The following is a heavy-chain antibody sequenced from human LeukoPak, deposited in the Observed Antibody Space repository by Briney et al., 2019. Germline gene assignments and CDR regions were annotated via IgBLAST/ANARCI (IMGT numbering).Heavy chain of an antibody. CDR1: GYTFTSYG. Sequence: GASVKVSCKASGYTFTSYGINWVRQAPGQGPEWMGWISAYNGNTKYAQNLQGRVTMTTDTSTSTAYMELRSLRSDDTAVYYCARGSWYLDWFDPWGQGTLVTVSS. V-gene: IGHV1-18*01. J-gene: IGHJ5*02. D-gene: IGHD6-13*01. CDR2: ISAYNGNT. CDR3: ARGSWYLDWFDP.